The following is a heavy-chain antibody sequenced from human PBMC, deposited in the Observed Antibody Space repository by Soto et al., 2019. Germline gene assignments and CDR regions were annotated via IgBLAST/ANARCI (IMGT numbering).Heavy chain of an antibody. Sequence: SETLSLTCTLSAHTRTSYYWGWIRPAPGKGLEWIGHIHNSGTSTHNPSLNGRVTISIDMSKKQFSLKLTSLTSADTAVYCCARDFYDSVGYTWFDSWGQGTLVPVSS. D-gene: IGHD3-22*01. CDR3: ARDFYDSVGYTWFDS. V-gene: IGHV4-59*01. CDR2: IHNSGTS. CDR1: AHTRTSYY. J-gene: IGHJ5*01.